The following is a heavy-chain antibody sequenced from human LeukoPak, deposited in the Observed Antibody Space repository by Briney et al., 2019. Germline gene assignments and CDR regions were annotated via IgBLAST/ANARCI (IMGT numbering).Heavy chain of an antibody. V-gene: IGHV4-61*02. Sequence: SETLSLTCAVSGYSISSGYYWSWIRQPAGKGLEWIGRIYTSGSTNYNPSLKSRVTISVDTSKNQFSLKLSSVTAADTAVYYCARAHSSGYYLNWFDPWGQGTLVTVSS. CDR3: ARAHSSGYYLNWFDP. CDR1: GYSISSGYY. J-gene: IGHJ5*02. CDR2: IYTSGST. D-gene: IGHD3-22*01.